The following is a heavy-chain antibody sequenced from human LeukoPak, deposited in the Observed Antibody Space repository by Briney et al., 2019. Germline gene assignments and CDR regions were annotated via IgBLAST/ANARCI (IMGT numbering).Heavy chain of an antibody. CDR2: IVPILSTT. Sequence: SVKVSCKASGGSFSNYAISWVRQAPGQGLEWMGGIVPILSTTNYARKFQGRVTMTAGESTSTAYMELSSLRSDDTAVYYCARGPPPYTEGDLFYYYGLDVWSQGTTVTVSS. V-gene: IGHV1-69*13. J-gene: IGHJ6*02. D-gene: IGHD3-16*01. CDR1: GGSFSNYA. CDR3: ARGPPPYTEGDLFYYYGLDV.